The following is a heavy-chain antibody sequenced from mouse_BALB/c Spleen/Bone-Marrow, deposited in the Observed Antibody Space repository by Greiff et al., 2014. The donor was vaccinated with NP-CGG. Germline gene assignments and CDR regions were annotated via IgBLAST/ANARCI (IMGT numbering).Heavy chain of an antibody. CDR2: IYPGDGDT. Sequence: QVQLQQPGAELVRPGSSVKISCKASGYVFSTYWTNWVKQRPGQGLERIGQIYPGDGDTNYNGKFKDKVILTADKSSSTAYMQLSSLTSEDSAVYFCARSGKGAMDYWGQGTSVTVSS. CDR3: ARSGKGAMDY. J-gene: IGHJ4*01. D-gene: IGHD2-1*01. CDR1: GYVFSTYW. V-gene: IGHV1-80*01.